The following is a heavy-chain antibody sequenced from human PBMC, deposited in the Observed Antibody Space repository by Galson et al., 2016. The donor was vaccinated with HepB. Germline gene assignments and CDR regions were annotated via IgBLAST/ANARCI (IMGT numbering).Heavy chain of an antibody. CDR3: ARGGQYSSSSWDS. V-gene: IGHV4-39*07. D-gene: IGHD6-6*01. CDR2: FYPGGST. Sequence: ETLSLTCTVSGDSINRRSFYWGWIRQSPGKGLEWIGTFYPGGSTYYNPSLISRFTTSVGTSKNQFFLNVRSVTAADTAVYYCARGGQYSSSSWDSWGQGALLTVSS. J-gene: IGHJ4*02. CDR1: GDSINRRSFY.